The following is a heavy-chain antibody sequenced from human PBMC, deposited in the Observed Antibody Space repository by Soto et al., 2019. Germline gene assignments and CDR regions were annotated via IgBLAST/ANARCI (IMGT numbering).Heavy chain of an antibody. D-gene: IGHD2-15*01. V-gene: IGHV3-23*01. CDR1: GFTFSSYA. J-gene: IGHJ4*02. CDR2: IDVSGGDT. Sequence: EVQLLESGGGLVQPGGSLRLSCAASGFTFSSYAMGCVRQAPGTGLEWFSVIDVSGGDTSFADSVKGRFTISRDNSKKTLYLHMNRLRAEDKARYYCVKETVAAAYVETSPFDVWGQGTLVNVSS. CDR3: VKETVAAAYVETSPFDV.